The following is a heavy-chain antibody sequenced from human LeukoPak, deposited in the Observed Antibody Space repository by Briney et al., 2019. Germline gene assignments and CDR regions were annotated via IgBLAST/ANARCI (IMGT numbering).Heavy chain of an antibody. CDR3: ARGRLERYFDWLLGDC. CDR1: EYTFTAYY. D-gene: IGHD3-9*01. J-gene: IGHJ4*02. Sequence: ASVKVSCKASEYTFTAYYMHWVRQAPGQGREWMGWINPKSGGTNYAQKFQGRVTMTRDTSINTAYMELSRLRSDDTAVYYCARGRLERYFDWLLGDCWGRGTLVTVSS. CDR2: INPKSGGT. V-gene: IGHV1-2*02.